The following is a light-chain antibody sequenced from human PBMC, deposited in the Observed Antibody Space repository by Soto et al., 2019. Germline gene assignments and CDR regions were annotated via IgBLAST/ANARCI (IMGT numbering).Light chain of an antibody. CDR3: SSYTSISTYV. CDR2: EVR. CDR1: SSDVGGYNY. Sequence: QSALTQPASVSGSPGQSITISCTGTSSDVGGYNYVSWYQQHPGKAPKLIIYEVRNRPSGVSNRFSGSKSGNMASLTISGVQAEDEADYYCSSYTSISTYVFGTGTKVTVL. J-gene: IGLJ1*01. V-gene: IGLV2-14*01.